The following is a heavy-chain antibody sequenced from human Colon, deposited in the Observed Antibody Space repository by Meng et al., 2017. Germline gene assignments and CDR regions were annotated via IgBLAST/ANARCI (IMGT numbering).Heavy chain of an antibody. CDR2: ISSSSSDN. CDR1: GFGFSQSG. Sequence: VHTVEGGAVVVQPRGSLRLSCVGSGFGFSQSGMDWDRQAPGKGVEWLSSISSSSSDNYFADSVKGRFTVSRDKANISLFLVMSSLSPEDMFMYYCARGYGDFIDFWGQGTLVTVSS. V-gene: IGHV3-21*01. D-gene: IGHD4-17*01. CDR3: ARGYGDFIDF. J-gene: IGHJ4*02.